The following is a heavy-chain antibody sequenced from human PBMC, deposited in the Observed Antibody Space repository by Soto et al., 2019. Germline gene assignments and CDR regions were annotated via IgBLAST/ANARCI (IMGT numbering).Heavy chain of an antibody. Sequence: GESLKISCKGSGYSFTSYWIGWVRQMPGKGLEWMGIIYPGDSDTRYSPSFQGQVTISADKSICTAYLQWSSLKASDTAMYYCATSPLYSSGWYAFDIWGQGTMVTVSS. D-gene: IGHD6-19*01. CDR2: IYPGDSDT. CDR1: GYSFTSYW. CDR3: ATSPLYSSGWYAFDI. V-gene: IGHV5-51*01. J-gene: IGHJ3*02.